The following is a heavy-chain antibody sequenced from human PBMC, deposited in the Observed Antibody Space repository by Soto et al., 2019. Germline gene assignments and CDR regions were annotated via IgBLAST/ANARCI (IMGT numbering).Heavy chain of an antibody. J-gene: IGHJ5*02. CDR2: INSDGSST. CDR3: ARGCIAAATSLGRWFDP. V-gene: IGHV3-74*01. CDR1: GFTFSSYW. D-gene: IGHD6-13*01. Sequence: EVQLVESGGGLVQPGGSLRLSCAASGFTFSSYWMHWVRQAPGKGLVWVSRINSDGSSTSYADSVKGRFTISRDNAKNTLYLQMNGLSAEATAVYYCARGCIAAATSLGRWFDPWGQGTLVTVSS.